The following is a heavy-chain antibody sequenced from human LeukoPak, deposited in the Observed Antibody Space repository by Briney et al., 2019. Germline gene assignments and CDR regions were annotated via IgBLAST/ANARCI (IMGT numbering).Heavy chain of an antibody. CDR1: GFTFSSYS. CDR2: ISSSSSTI. J-gene: IGHJ4*02. D-gene: IGHD3-22*01. V-gene: IGHV3-48*04. Sequence: GGSLRLSCAASGFTFSSYSMNWVRQAPGKGLEWVSYISSSSSTIYYADSVKGRFTISRDNAKNSPYLQMNSLRAEDTAVYYCARDRPSYYYDSSGYYGFDYWGQGTLVTVSS. CDR3: ARDRPSYYYDSSGYYGFDY.